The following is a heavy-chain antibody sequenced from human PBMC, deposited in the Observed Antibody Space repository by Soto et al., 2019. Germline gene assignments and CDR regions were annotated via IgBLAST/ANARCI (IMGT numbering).Heavy chain of an antibody. Sequence: QVQLVQSGAEVKKPGASVKVSCKASGYTFTSYGISWVRQAPGQGLEWLGWISPYNGNTDYAQKLQARVTMTTDTSXXTAYMELRSLRSDDTAVYYCARDASPYGDYSGFDYWGQGTLVTVSS. CDR3: ARDASPYGDYSGFDY. J-gene: IGHJ4*02. CDR1: GYTFTSYG. V-gene: IGHV1-18*01. D-gene: IGHD4-17*01. CDR2: ISPYNGNT.